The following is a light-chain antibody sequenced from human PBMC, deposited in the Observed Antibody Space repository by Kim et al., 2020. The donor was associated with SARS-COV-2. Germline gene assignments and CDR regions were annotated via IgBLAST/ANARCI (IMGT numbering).Light chain of an antibody. J-gene: IGLJ2*01. V-gene: IGLV3-19*01. CDR2: GKN. CDR1: SLRSYY. Sequence: LGQTVRITCQGDSLRSYYASWYQQKPGQAPVLVIYGKNNRPSGIPDRFSGSSSGNTASLTITGAQAEDEADYSCNSRDSSGNHVVFGGGTQLTVL. CDR3: NSRDSSGNHVV.